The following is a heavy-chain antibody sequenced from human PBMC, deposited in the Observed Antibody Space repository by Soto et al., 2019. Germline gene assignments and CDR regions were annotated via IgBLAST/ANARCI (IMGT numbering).Heavy chain of an antibody. CDR1: GYTFTSYG. D-gene: IGHD3-3*01. CDR3: ARTTIFGVVNWFDP. V-gene: IGHV1-3*01. CDR2: INAGNGNT. Sequence: ASVKVSCKASGYTFTSYGISWVRQAPGQRLEWMGWINAGNGNTKYSQKFQGRVTITRDTSASTAYMELSSLRSEDTAVYYCARTTIFGVVNWFDPWGQGTLVTVSS. J-gene: IGHJ5*02.